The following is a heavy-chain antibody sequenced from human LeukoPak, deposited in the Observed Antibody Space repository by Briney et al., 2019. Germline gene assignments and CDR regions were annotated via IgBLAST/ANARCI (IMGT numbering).Heavy chain of an antibody. CDR2: IYPGDSDT. Sequence: KLGESLKISCKASGYRFTNDWIAWGRQMPGKGLEWMGIIYPGDSDTRYSPSFQGQVTISADKSISTAYLQWSSLKASDTAIYYGARHPFDWGQGTLVTVSS. CDR3: ARHPFD. J-gene: IGHJ4*02. CDR1: GYRFTNDW. V-gene: IGHV5-51*01.